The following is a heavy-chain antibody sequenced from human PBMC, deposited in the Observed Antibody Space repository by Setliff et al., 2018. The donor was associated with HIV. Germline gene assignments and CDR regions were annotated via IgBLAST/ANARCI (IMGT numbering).Heavy chain of an antibody. V-gene: IGHV3-30*02. CDR3: AKLEYGGNADY. CDR2: LRFDGSNQ. J-gene: IGHJ4*02. Sequence: GGSLRLSCEASGFTFSSYAMHWVRQAPGKGLEWVAFLRFDGSNQYYADSVKGRFTISRDNSRNTLYLQMHSLRAEDTAVYYCAKLEYGGNADYWGQGTLVTVSS. D-gene: IGHD2-15*01. CDR1: GFTFSSYA.